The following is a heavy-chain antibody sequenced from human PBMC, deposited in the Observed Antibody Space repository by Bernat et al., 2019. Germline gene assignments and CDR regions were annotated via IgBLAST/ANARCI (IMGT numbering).Heavy chain of an antibody. J-gene: IGHJ6*02. Sequence: EVQLVQSGAEGKKPGESLRISCKGSGYSFISYWISWVRQMPGKGLEWMGRIDTSDSYTNYSPYFQGHVTISADKSISTAYLQWSSLKASDTAVYYCAGHHIYYYSLYYYVIDVWFQGTTVTVSS. CDR3: AGHHIYYYSLYYYVIDV. D-gene: IGHD3-22*01. CDR2: IDTSDSYT. V-gene: IGHV5-10-1*03. CDR1: GYSFISYW.